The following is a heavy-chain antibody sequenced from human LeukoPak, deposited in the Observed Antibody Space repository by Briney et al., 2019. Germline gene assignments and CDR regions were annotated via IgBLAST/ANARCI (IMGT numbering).Heavy chain of an antibody. CDR3: ARGNGYSGWFDP. Sequence: PSETLSLTCTVSGGSISSYYWSWIRQPPGKGLEWIGYIYYSGSTNYNPSLKSRVTISVDTSKNQFSLKLSSVTAADTAVYYCARGNGYSGWFDPWGQGTLVTVSS. CDR1: GGSISSYY. CDR2: IYYSGST. J-gene: IGHJ5*02. D-gene: IGHD5-24*01. V-gene: IGHV4-59*01.